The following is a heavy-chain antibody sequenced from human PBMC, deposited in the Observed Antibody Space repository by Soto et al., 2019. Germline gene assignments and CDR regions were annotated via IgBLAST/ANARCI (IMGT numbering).Heavy chain of an antibody. D-gene: IGHD3-3*01. CDR3: ARGSLYYIY. V-gene: IGHV5-51*01. CDR2: IYPGDSDT. Sequence: EVQLVQSGAEVKKPGESLKISCKGSGYNFTTYWLGWVRQMPGKGLEWMGNIYPGDSDTRYSPSFQGQVTISADRSISTAYLQWSSLKASDSGMYYCARGSLYYIYWGQGTLVTVSS. J-gene: IGHJ4*02. CDR1: GYNFTTYW.